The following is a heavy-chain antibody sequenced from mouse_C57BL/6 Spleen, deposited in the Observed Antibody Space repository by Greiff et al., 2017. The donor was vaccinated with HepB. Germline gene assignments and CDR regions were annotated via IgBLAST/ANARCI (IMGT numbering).Heavy chain of an antibody. CDR3: ARYYRPYARDY. CDR1: GYAFSSSW. V-gene: IGHV1-82*01. CDR2: IYPGDGDT. D-gene: IGHD2-14*01. J-gene: IGHJ4*01. Sequence: VQLQQSGPELVKPGASVKISCKASGYAFSSSWMNWVKQRPGKGLEWIGRIYPGDGDTNYNGKFKGKATLTADKSSSTAYMQLSSLTSEDSAVYFCARYYRPYARDYWGQGTSVTVSS.